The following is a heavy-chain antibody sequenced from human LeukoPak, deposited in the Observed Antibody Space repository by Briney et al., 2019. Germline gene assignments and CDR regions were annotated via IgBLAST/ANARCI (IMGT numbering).Heavy chain of an antibody. CDR3: ARGRRSWLVRGWGAFDI. CDR2: IYYSGST. V-gene: IGHV4-59*01. Sequence: SETLSLTCTVSGGSISSYYWCWIRQPPGKGLEWIGYIYYSGSTNYNPSLKSRVTISVDTSKNQFSLKLSSVTAADTAVYYCARGRRSWLVRGWGAFDIWGQGTMVTVSS. CDR1: GGSISSYY. J-gene: IGHJ3*02. D-gene: IGHD3-10*01.